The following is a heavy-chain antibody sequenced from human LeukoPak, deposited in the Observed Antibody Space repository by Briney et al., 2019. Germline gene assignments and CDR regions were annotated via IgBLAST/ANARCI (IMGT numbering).Heavy chain of an antibody. CDR3: AKDPLWFGELIYYYYGMDV. D-gene: IGHD3-10*01. V-gene: IGHV3-23*01. J-gene: IGHJ6*02. Sequence: PGGSLRLSCAASGFTFSSYAMSWVRQAPGKGLEWVSAISGSGGSTYYADSVKGRFTISRDNSKNTLYLQMNSLRAEDTAVYYCAKDPLWFGELIYYYYGMDVWGQGTTVTVSS. CDR2: ISGSGGST. CDR1: GFTFSSYA.